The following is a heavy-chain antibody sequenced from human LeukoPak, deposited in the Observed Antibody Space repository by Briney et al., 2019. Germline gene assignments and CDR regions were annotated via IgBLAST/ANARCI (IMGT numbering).Heavy chain of an antibody. Sequence: GASVKVSCKVSGYTLTDLSIHWVRLAPGNRREWMGGFDPEEGETIYAQMFQGRVTMTEDTSTDTAYMELSSLTSEDTAIFYCATDRGGTYSLDLDYWGQGTLVAVSS. CDR3: ATDRGGTYSLDLDY. D-gene: IGHD1-26*01. V-gene: IGHV1-24*01. CDR2: FDPEEGET. CDR1: GYTLTDLS. J-gene: IGHJ4*02.